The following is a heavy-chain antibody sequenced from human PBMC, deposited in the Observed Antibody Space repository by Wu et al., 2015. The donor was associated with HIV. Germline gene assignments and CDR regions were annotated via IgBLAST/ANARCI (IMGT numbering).Heavy chain of an antibody. CDR2: IVVGNGNR. J-gene: IGHJ6*02. CDR3: AARSPWVRVVIITISLAMDV. D-gene: IGHD3-10*01. CDR1: GSHFVTSV. V-gene: IGHV1-58*02. Sequence: QMHLVQSGPEVAKPETSVKVSCKASGSHFVTSVIQWVRLSRGQRPEWLGGIVVGNGNRNYAQGFEERLKISRDMSTRTVYLELNSLKFDDTAVYYCAARSPWVRVVIITISLAMDVVGPRDHGHRLL.